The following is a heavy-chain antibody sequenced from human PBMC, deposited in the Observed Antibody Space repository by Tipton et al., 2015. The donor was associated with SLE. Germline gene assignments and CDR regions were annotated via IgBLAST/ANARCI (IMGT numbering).Heavy chain of an antibody. Sequence: TLSLTCAVSGYSISSGYYWGWIRQPPGKGLEWIGSIYHSGGTYYNPSLKSRVTISVDTSKNQFSLKLSSVTAADTAVYYCARDRSTHYDSSGYIDYWGQGTLVTVSS. J-gene: IGHJ4*02. CDR1: GYSISSGYY. V-gene: IGHV4-38-2*02. D-gene: IGHD3-22*01. CDR3: ARDRSTHYDSSGYIDY. CDR2: IYHSGGT.